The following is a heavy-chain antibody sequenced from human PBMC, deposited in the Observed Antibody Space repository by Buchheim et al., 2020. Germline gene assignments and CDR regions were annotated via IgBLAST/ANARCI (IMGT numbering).Heavy chain of an antibody. Sequence: QVQLVESGGGVVQPGRSLRLSCAASGFTFSSHGMHWVRQAPGKGLEWVAVIWYDGSNKYYADSVKGRFTISRDNSKNTLYLQMNSLRAEDTAVYYCAREPHSSSTHWYYYYGMDVWGQGTT. CDR3: AREPHSSSTHWYYYYGMDV. CDR1: GFTFSSHG. V-gene: IGHV3-33*01. D-gene: IGHD6-6*01. CDR2: IWYDGSNK. J-gene: IGHJ6*02.